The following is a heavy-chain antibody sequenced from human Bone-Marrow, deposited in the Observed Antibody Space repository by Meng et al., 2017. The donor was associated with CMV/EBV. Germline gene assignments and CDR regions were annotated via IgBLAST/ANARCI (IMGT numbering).Heavy chain of an antibody. V-gene: IGHV4-59*01. CDR1: GASISDYY. Sequence: SETLSLTCAVSGASISDYYWSWIRQPPGKGLEWIGYIFYSGSTNYNPSLKSRVTMSVDTSKNQFSLMLSSVTAADTAVYYCARALEYMILAFDIWGQGTMVTVSS. CDR3: ARALEYMILAFDI. D-gene: IGHD3-22*01. CDR2: IFYSGST. J-gene: IGHJ3*02.